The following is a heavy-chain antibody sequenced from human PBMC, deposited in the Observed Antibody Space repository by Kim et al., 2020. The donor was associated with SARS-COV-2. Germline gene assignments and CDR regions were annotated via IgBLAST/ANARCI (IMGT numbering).Heavy chain of an antibody. Sequence: RFTISRDNAKNSLYLQMNSLRAEDTAVYYCARDRAGIAAAGTDYYYGMDVWGQGTTVTVSS. CDR3: ARDRAGIAAAGTDYYYGMDV. V-gene: IGHV3-11*06. D-gene: IGHD6-13*01. J-gene: IGHJ6*02.